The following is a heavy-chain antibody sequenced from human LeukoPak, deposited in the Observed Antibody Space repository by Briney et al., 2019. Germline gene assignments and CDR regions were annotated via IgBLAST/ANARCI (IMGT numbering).Heavy chain of an antibody. CDR2: IYPGDSAP. CDR1: GYSFTSYW. J-gene: IGHJ5*02. V-gene: IGHV5-51*01. D-gene: IGHD3-3*01. Sequence: GESLKISCKGSGYSFTSYWIGWVRQMPGKGLEWMGIIYPGDSAPSYSPSFQGQVANSDDKSISTAYLQWSSLKASDTAMYYCARLYDRGFDPWGQGTLVTVSS. CDR3: ARLYDRGFDP.